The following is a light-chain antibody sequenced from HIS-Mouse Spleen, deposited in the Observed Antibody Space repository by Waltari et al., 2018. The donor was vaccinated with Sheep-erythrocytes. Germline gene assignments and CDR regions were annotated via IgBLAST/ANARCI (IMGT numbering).Light chain of an antibody. CDR1: QSLLHSNGYNY. V-gene: IGKV2-28*01. CDR2: LGS. Sequence: DIVMTQSPLSLPVTPGEPASISCRSSQSLLHSNGYNYLDWYLQKPGQSPQLLIYLGSTRAAGVPDRFSGSGSGTDFTLKISRVKAEDVGVYYCMQALQTPFTFGPGTKVDIK. J-gene: IGKJ3*01. CDR3: MQALQTPFT.